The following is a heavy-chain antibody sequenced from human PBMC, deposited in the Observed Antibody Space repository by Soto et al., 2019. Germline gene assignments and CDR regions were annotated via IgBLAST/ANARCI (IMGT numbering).Heavy chain of an antibody. J-gene: IGHJ4*02. CDR1: GGAFSGYY. CDR3: ARGGIAYCGGDCYSRDYYFAY. Sequence: QVQLQQWGAGLLKPSETLSLTCAVYGGAFSGYYWSWIRQPPGKGLEWIGESNHSGSTNYNPSLKSRVTISVDTSKNQFSLKLSSVTAADTAVYYCARGGIAYCGGDCYSRDYYFAYWGQGTLVTVSS. D-gene: IGHD2-21*02. V-gene: IGHV4-34*01. CDR2: SNHSGST.